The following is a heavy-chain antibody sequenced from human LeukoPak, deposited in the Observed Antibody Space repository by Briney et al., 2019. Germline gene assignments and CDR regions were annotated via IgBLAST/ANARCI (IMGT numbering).Heavy chain of an antibody. D-gene: IGHD2-2*01. CDR2: INPNSGGT. CDR3: ARLHPPCSSTSCYGYGDYGTGLDP. V-gene: IGHV1-2*02. CDR1: GYTFTGYD. J-gene: IGHJ5*02. Sequence: ASVKVSCKASGYTFTGYDMHWVRQAPGQGLEWMGWINPNSGGTNYAQKFQGRVTMTRDTSISTAYMELSRLRSDDTAVYYCARLHPPCSSTSCYGYGDYGTGLDPWGQGTLVTVSS.